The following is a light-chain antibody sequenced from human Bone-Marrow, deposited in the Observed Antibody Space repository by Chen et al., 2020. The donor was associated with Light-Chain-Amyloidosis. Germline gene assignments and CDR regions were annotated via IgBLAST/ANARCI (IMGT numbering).Light chain of an antibody. Sequence: QFVLTQTASVSGSPGQSITISCIGTSSDVGGDNHVSWYQQHPDKASKLMIYEVTNRPSWVPDRFSGSKSDNTASLTISGLQTEDEADYFCSSYTITNTLVFGSGTRVTVL. CDR3: SSYTITNTLV. J-gene: IGLJ1*01. CDR2: EVT. V-gene: IGLV2-14*01. CDR1: SSDVGGDNH.